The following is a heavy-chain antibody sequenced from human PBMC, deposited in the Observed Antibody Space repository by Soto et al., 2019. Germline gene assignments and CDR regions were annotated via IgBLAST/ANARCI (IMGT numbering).Heavy chain of an antibody. CDR3: ARGGGQLVPGFDY. CDR1: GFTFSSYS. Sequence: EVQLVESGGGLVKPGGSLRLSCSASGFTFSSYSMNWVRQAPGKGLEWVSSISSSSSYIYYADSVKGRLTISRDNAKNPLYLQMNSLRSEDTAVYYCARGGGQLVPGFDYWGQGTLVTVSS. D-gene: IGHD6-6*01. J-gene: IGHJ4*02. CDR2: ISSSSSYI. V-gene: IGHV3-21*01.